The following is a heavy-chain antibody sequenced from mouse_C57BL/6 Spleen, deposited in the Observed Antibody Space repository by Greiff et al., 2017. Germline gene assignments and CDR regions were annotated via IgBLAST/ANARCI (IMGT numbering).Heavy chain of an antibody. CDR2: IYPGDGDT. J-gene: IGHJ2*01. V-gene: IGHV1-82*01. CDR3: ARSVITTVLFDY. CDR1: GYAFSSSW. Sequence: QVQLQQSGPELVKPGASVKISCKASGYAFSSSWMNWVKQRPGKGLEWIGRIYPGDGDTNYNGKFKGKATLTADKSSSTAYMQLSSLTSEDSAVYFCARSVITTVLFDYGGQGTTLTVSS. D-gene: IGHD1-1*01.